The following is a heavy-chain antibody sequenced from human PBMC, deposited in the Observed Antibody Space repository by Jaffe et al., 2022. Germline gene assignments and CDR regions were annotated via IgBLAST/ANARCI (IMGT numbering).Heavy chain of an antibody. CDR3: ARGLGSGSYYNIITWFDP. D-gene: IGHD3-10*01. Sequence: QVQLQQWGAGLLKPSETLSLTCAVYGGSFSGYYWSWIRQPPGKGLEWIGEINHSGSTNYNPSLKSRVTISVDTSKNQFSLKLSSVTAADTAVYYCARGLGSGSYYNIITWFDPWGQGTLVTVSS. CDR1: GGSFSGYY. CDR2: INHSGST. V-gene: IGHV4-34*01. J-gene: IGHJ5*02.